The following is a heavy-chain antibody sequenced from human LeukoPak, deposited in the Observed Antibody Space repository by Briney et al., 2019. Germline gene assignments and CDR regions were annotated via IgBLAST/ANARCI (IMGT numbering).Heavy chain of an antibody. D-gene: IGHD4-17*01. CDR1: GYTFTSYY. CDR2: INPSGGST. J-gene: IGHJ4*02. V-gene: IGHV1-46*03. Sequence: ASVKVSCKASGYTFTSYYMHWVRQAPGQGLEWMGIINPSGGSTSYAQKFQGRVTMTRDTSTSTVYMELGSLRSEDTAVYYCATGDYGDYVAPPFYFDYWGQGTLVTVSS. CDR3: ATGDYGDYVAPPFYFDY.